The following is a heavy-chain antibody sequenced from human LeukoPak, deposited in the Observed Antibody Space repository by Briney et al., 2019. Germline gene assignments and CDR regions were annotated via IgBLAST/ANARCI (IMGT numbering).Heavy chain of an antibody. CDR2: THNSGST. D-gene: IGHD6-19*01. CDR1: GASISSHH. Sequence: PSETLSLTCTVSGASISSHHWTWIRQPPGKGLEWIGYTHNSGSTNFNPSLKSRITMSVDTSKNQFPLKLTSVTAADTARYYCARGGWSLDYWGQGTLVTVPS. CDR3: ARGGWSLDY. J-gene: IGHJ4*02. V-gene: IGHV4-59*11.